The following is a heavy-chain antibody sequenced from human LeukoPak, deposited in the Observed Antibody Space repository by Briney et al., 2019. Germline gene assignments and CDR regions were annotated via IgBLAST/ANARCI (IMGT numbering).Heavy chain of an antibody. CDR2: IYTSGST. V-gene: IGHV4-4*07. J-gene: IGHJ5*02. D-gene: IGHD2-2*01. CDR1: GGSISSYY. Sequence: PSETLSLTCTVSGGSISSYYWSWIRQPAGKGLEWIGRIYTSGSTNYNPSLKSRVTMSVDTSKNQFSLKLSSVTAADTAVYYCASSFSCSSTSCYGWFDPWGQGTLVTVSS. CDR3: ASSFSCSSTSCYGWFDP.